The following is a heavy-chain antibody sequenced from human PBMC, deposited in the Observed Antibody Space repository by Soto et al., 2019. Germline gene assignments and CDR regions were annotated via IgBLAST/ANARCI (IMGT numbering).Heavy chain of an antibody. CDR3: FRATAARQRDYSYHYYLHI. V-gene: IGHV1-46*03. J-gene: IGHJ6*03. CDR1: GYTFINYY. Sequence: KNRKASVKVSCKATGYTFINYYIHWVRQAPGQVLEWMGVINPNGGSTVYAQKFQGRVTLTRDTSTSTVYVELSSLRSDDTAVYFRFRATAARQRDYSYHYYLHIWGKGTTVTIS. CDR2: INPNGGST. D-gene: IGHD6-6*01.